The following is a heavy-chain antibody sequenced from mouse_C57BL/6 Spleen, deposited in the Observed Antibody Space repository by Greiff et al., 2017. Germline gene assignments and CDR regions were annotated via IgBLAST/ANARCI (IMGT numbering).Heavy chain of an antibody. CDR1: GYTFTSYW. CDR2: IYPGSGST. V-gene: IGHV1-55*01. J-gene: IGHJ1*03. CDR3: AYYSNYVWYFDV. D-gene: IGHD2-5*01. Sequence: QVQLQQPGAELVKPGASVKMSCKASGYTFTSYWITWVKQRPGQGLEWIGDIYPGSGSTNYNEKFKSKATLTVDTSSSTAYMQLSSLTSEDSAVYYCAYYSNYVWYFDVWGTGTTVTVSS.